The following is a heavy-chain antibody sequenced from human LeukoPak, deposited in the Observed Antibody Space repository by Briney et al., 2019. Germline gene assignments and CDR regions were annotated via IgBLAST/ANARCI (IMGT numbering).Heavy chain of an antibody. CDR3: AGTTAMYDY. CDR2: ISSSRSYI. J-gene: IGHJ4*02. D-gene: IGHD5-18*01. Sequence: PGGSLRLSCAASGFTFSSYSMNWVRQAPGKGLEWVSSISSSRSYIYYADSVKGRFTISRDNAKNSLYLQMNGLRAEDTAVYYCAGTTAMYDYWGQGTLVTVSS. CDR1: GFTFSSYS. V-gene: IGHV3-21*01.